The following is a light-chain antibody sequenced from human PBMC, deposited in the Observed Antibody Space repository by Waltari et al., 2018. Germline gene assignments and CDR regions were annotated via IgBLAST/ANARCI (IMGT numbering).Light chain of an antibody. Sequence: SSVLTQPPSASVAPGKTARITCGGNNIGSKSVHWYQQKPGQAPVLVVYDDSDRPSGIPERFSGSNSGNTATLTISRVEAGDEADYYCQVWDSSSDHLVVFGGGTKLTVL. V-gene: IGLV3-21*03. J-gene: IGLJ2*01. CDR3: QVWDSSSDHLVV. CDR2: DDS. CDR1: NIGSKS.